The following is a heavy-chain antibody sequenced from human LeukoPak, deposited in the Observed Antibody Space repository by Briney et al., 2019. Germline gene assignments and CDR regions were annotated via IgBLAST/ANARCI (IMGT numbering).Heavy chain of an antibody. CDR3: ARNGPDSLRCLVRGAFYI. CDR2: IYCRGST. D-gene: IGHD6-13*01. J-gene: IGHJ3*02. Sequence: SETLSLTCAVSGDSVSSGSYYCSLIRPPPRKLLECVGFIYCRGSTNYNPSLTRRVPISVYASKTQFYLTLSSMSAAATAVYYCARNGPDSLRCLVRGAFYIWGQGTMVTVSS. CDR1: GDSVSSGSYY. V-gene: IGHV4-61*01.